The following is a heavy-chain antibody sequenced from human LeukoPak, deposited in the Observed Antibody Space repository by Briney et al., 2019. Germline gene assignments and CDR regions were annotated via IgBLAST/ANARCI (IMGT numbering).Heavy chain of an antibody. J-gene: IGHJ3*02. Sequence: PSETLSLTWTVSGGSISSSSYYWGWIRQPPGKGLEWIGSIYHSGSTYYNPSLKSRVTIAVEPSKNQFSLKLSSVTAADKAVYYCARSCRILDIVATIRARLGGNGFDIWGQGTMVTVSS. D-gene: IGHD5-12*01. CDR1: GGSISSSSYY. CDR2: IYHSGST. V-gene: IGHV4-39*07. CDR3: ARSCRILDIVATIRARLGGNGFDI.